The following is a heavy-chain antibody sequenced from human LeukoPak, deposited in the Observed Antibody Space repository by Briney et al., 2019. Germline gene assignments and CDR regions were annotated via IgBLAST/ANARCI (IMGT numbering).Heavy chain of an antibody. CDR1: GGSISSGGYS. V-gene: IGHV4-30-2*01. Sequence: PSQTLSLTCAVSGGSISSGGYSWSWIRQPPGKGLEWIGYIYHSGSTNYNPSLKSRVTISVDTSKNQFSLKLSSVTAADTAVYYCAGYSSSHEVSYGMDVWGQGTTVTVSS. D-gene: IGHD6-13*01. J-gene: IGHJ6*02. CDR3: AGYSSSHEVSYGMDV. CDR2: IYHSGST.